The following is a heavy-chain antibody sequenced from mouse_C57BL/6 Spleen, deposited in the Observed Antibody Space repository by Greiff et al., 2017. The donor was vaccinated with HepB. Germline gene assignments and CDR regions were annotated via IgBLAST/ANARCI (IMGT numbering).Heavy chain of an antibody. CDR3: ARGETGTPFAY. V-gene: IGHV5-4*03. CDR1: GFTFSSYA. J-gene: IGHJ3*01. CDR2: ISDGGSYT. Sequence: EVMLVESGGGLVKPGGSLKLSCAASGFTFSSYAMSWVRQTPEKRLEWVATISDGGSYTYYPDNVKGRFTISRDNAKNNLYLQMSHLKSEDTAMYYCARGETGTPFAYWGQGTLVTVSA. D-gene: IGHD4-1*01.